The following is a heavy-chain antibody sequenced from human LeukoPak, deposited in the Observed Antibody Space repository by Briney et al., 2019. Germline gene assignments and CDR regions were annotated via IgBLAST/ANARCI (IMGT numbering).Heavy chain of an antibody. CDR2: IYPGDSDT. CDR1: GYSFTSYW. V-gene: IGHV5-51*01. CDR3: ATLSGPLRFLEWPYAFDI. Sequence: GESLKISCKGSGYSFTSYWIGWVRQMPGKGLEWMGIIYPGDSDTRYSPSFQGQVTISADKSISTAYLQWSSLKASDTAVYYCATLSGPLRFLEWPYAFDIWGQGTMVTVSS. D-gene: IGHD3-3*01. J-gene: IGHJ3*02.